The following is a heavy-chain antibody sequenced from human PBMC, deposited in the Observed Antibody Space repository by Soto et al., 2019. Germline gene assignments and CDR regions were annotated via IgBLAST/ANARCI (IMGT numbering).Heavy chain of an antibody. V-gene: IGHV3-23*01. J-gene: IGHJ6*03. D-gene: IGHD3-3*01. CDR1: GFTFSSYA. CDR3: ANNLRFLEWLPWFYYYYMDV. CDR2: IRGSGGST. Sequence: EVQLLESGGGLVQPGGSLRLSCAASGFTFSSYAMSWVRQAPGKGLEWVSAIRGSGGSTYYADSVKGRFTISRDNSKNTLYLQMNSLRAEDTAVYYCANNLRFLEWLPWFYYYYMDVWGKGTTVTVSS.